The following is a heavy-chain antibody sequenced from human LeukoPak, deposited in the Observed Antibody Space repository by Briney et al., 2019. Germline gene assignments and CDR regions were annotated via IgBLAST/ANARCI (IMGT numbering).Heavy chain of an antibody. Sequence: GGSLRLSCAASRFTFSRSGMSWVRQAPGKGLEWVAYIQYDGSNQQYADSVKGRFSISRDRSKNIPYLQMNSLRAEDTAVYYCAKDRCSNGIGCLYYYMDVWGKGTTVTISS. CDR3: AKDRCSNGIGCLYYYMDV. D-gene: IGHD2-8*01. CDR1: RFTFSRSG. V-gene: IGHV3-30*02. J-gene: IGHJ6*03. CDR2: IQYDGSNQ.